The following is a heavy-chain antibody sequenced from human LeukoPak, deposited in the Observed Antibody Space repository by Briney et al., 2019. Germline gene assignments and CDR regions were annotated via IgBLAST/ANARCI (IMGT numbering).Heavy chain of an antibody. J-gene: IGHJ4*02. V-gene: IGHV4-34*01. D-gene: IGHD4-17*01. CDR2: INHSGST. Sequence: PSETLSLTCAVYGGSFSGYYWSWIRQPPGKGLEWIGEINHSGSTNYNPSLKSRVTISVDTSKNQFSLKLSSVTAADTAVYYCARGDYGDYRGIDYWGQGTLVTVSS. CDR1: GGSFSGYY. CDR3: ARGDYGDYRGIDY.